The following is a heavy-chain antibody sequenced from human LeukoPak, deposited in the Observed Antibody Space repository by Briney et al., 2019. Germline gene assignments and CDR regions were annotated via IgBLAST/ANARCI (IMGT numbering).Heavy chain of an antibody. V-gene: IGHV3-30*03. D-gene: IGHD1-26*01. CDR1: GFTFSSYG. J-gene: IGHJ4*02. CDR3: ARSGSYRDYYFDY. CDR2: ISYDGSNK. Sequence: GRSLRLSCAASGFTFSSYGMHWVRQAPGKGLEWVAVISYDGSNKYYADSVMGRFTISRDNSKNTLYLQMNSLRAEDTAVYYCARSGSYRDYYFDYWGQGTLVTVSS.